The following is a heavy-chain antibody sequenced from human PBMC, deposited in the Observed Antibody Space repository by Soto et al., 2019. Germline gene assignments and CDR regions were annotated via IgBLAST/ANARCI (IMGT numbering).Heavy chain of an antibody. Sequence: GGSLRLSCAASGFTFSSYAMHWVRQAPGKGLEWVAFISYDGSNKYYADSVKGRFTISRDNSKNTLYPQMNTLRAEDTAVYYCARAAYYYYYYGMDVWGQGTTVTVSS. CDR3: ARAAYYYYYYGMDV. J-gene: IGHJ6*02. CDR2: ISYDGSNK. V-gene: IGHV3-30-3*01. CDR1: GFTFSSYA.